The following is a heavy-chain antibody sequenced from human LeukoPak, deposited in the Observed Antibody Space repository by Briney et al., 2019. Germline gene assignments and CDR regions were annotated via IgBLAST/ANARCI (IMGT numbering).Heavy chain of an antibody. J-gene: IGHJ4*02. V-gene: IGHV5-51*01. CDR1: GYRFSNYW. Sequence: GESLKISCKTSGYRFSNYWIGWVRQMPGKGLEWVAIIFPGDSDTRYSPSFRGQATISADKSISTAYLQWSSLKASDTAMYYCARRPEYYCDYWGQGALVTVSS. CDR2: IFPGDSDT. CDR3: ARRPEYYCDY.